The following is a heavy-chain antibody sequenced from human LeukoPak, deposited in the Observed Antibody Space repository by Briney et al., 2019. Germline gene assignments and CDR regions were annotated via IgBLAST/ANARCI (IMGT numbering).Heavy chain of an antibody. D-gene: IGHD3-10*01. J-gene: IGHJ5*02. CDR2: ITTISHYI. Sequence: GGSLRLSCAASGFTLSDYRMNWVRQAPGKGLEWLSSITTISHYIYYAGAVRGRFTISRDNAKNSLYLQMNSLRGEDTAVYYCARSGGPGTYHQLRYNWFDPWGQGTLVTVSS. CDR3: ARSGGPGTYHQLRYNWFDP. V-gene: IGHV3-21*01. CDR1: GFTLSDYR.